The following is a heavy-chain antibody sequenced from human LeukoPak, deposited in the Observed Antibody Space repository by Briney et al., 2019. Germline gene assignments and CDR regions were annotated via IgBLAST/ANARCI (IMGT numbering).Heavy chain of an antibody. CDR3: ARGYGEYSGYDYVYYFDY. CDR2: INHSGST. J-gene: IGHJ4*02. CDR1: GGSFSGYY. Sequence: PSETLSLTCAVYGGSFSGYYWSWIRQPLGKGLEWIGEINHSGSTNYNPSLKSRVTISVDTSKNQFSLKLSSVTAADTAVYYRARGYGEYSGYDYVYYFDYWGQGTLVTVSS. V-gene: IGHV4-34*01. D-gene: IGHD5-12*01.